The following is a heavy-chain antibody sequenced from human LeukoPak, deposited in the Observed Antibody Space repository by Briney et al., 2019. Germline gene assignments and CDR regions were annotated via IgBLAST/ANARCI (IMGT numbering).Heavy chain of an antibody. V-gene: IGHV3-23*01. J-gene: IGHJ4*02. D-gene: IGHD3-22*01. CDR3: AKTGHPYDSSGLFDY. Sequence: GGSLRLSCAASGFTFSSYAMSWVRQAPGKGLEWVPAISGSGGSTYYADSVKGRFTISRDNSKNTLYLQMNSLRAEDTAVYYCAKTGHPYDSSGLFDYWGQGTLVTVSS. CDR1: GFTFSSYA. CDR2: ISGSGGST.